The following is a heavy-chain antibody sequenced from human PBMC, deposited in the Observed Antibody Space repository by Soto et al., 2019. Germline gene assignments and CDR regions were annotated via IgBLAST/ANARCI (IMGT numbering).Heavy chain of an antibody. CDR3: AKDGSPGLWGSGSYHYAFDI. Sequence: GGSLRLSCAASGFTFSSYAMSWVRQAPGKGLEWVSAISGSGGSTYYADSVKGRFTISRDNSKNTLYLQMNSLRAEDTAVYYCAKDGSPGLWGSGSYHYAFDIWGQGTMVTVSS. D-gene: IGHD3-10*01. CDR1: GFTFSSYA. CDR2: ISGSGGST. J-gene: IGHJ3*02. V-gene: IGHV3-23*01.